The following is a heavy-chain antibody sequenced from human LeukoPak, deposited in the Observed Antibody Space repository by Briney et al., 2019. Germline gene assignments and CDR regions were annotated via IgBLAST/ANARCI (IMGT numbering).Heavy chain of an antibody. Sequence: PSETLSLTCAVSGVSFYDYYWSWVRQTPGKGLEWLGEINHSGYTNDSPSLKRGGTLSIDTSNKQFSLNLRSVTVADAGIYYCTRMTTVHDYWGQGTLVTVSS. V-gene: IGHV4-34*01. CDR1: GVSFYDYY. CDR2: INHSGYT. D-gene: IGHD4-17*01. J-gene: IGHJ4*02. CDR3: TRMTTVHDY.